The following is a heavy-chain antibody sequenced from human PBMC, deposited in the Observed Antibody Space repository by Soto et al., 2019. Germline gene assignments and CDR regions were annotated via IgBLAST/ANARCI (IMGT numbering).Heavy chain of an antibody. CDR1: SGSISSSNW. D-gene: IGHD1-26*01. CDR3: ARTLPPPRFRASYYYMDV. J-gene: IGHJ6*03. Sequence: QVQLQESGPGLVKPSGTLSLTCAVSSGSISSSNWWSWVRQPPGKGLEWIGEIYHSGSTNYNPSLKSRVTISVDKSKNQFSLKLSSVTAADTAVYYCARTLPPPRFRASYYYMDVWGKGTTVTVSS. V-gene: IGHV4-4*02. CDR2: IYHSGST.